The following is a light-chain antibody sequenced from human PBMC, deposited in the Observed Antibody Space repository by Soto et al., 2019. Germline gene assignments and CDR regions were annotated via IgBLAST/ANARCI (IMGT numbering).Light chain of an antibody. J-gene: IGLJ2*01. CDR3: SSYTSGSTFV. V-gene: IGLV2-18*02. Sequence: QSVLTQPPSVSGSPGQSVTIFCTGSSSDVGSYKRVSWYQQPPGTAPKLMIFEVSNRPSGVPDRFSGSKSGNTASLTISGLQADDEANYYCSSYTSGSTFVFGGGTQLTVL. CDR1: SSDVGSYKR. CDR2: EVS.